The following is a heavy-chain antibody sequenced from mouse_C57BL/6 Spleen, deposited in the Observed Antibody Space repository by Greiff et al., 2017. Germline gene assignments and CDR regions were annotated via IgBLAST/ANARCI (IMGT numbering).Heavy chain of an antibody. CDR3: ARKRIYYCYDAGYYLDY. CDR1: GFSLSTSGMG. V-gene: IGHV8-12*01. Sequence: QVQLKESGPGILQSSQTLSLTCSFSGFSLSTSGMGVSWIRQPSGKGLEWLVHIYWDDDKRYNPFLKSRLTISKDTSRNKVFLKITSEDTPDTAPYDCARKRIYYCYDAGYYLDYWGQGTTLTVSS. D-gene: IGHD2-2*01. J-gene: IGHJ2*01. CDR2: IYWDDDK.